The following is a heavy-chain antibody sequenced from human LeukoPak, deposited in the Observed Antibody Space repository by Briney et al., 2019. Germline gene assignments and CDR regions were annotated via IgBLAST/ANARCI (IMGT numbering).Heavy chain of an antibody. V-gene: IGHV1-46*01. Sequence: ASVKVSCKASGYIFTNHYMHWVRQAPGQGLEWMGTINPSGGSTTYAQKFQGRVTMTRDTSTSTVYMELSSLRSEDTAVYYCARDHGSAYYRAPRHWGQGTLVTVSS. CDR2: INPSGGST. CDR3: ARDHGSAYYRAPRH. J-gene: IGHJ4*02. CDR1: GYIFTNHY. D-gene: IGHD3-10*01.